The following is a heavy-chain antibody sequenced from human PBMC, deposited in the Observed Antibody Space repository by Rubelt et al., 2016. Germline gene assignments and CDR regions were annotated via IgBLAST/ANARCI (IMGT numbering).Heavy chain of an antibody. J-gene: IGHJ4*02. V-gene: IGHV3-30*04. D-gene: IGHD5-18*01. CDR1: GFTFSSYA. CDR2: ISYDGSNK. CDR3: ARIGIQLWSHYFDY. Sequence: GFTFSSYAMHWVRQAPGKGLEWVAVISYDGSNKYYADSVKGRFTISRDNSKNTLYLQMNSLRAEDAAVYYCARIGIQLWSHYFDYWGQGTLVTVSS.